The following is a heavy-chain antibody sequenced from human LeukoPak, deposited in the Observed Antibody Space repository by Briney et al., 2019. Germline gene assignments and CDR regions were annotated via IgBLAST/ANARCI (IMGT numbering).Heavy chain of an antibody. CDR2: NYYSGST. V-gene: IGHV4-59*01. Sequence: SETLSLTCSVYRGPICNYHWGWIRQPPGKGLEWIGHNYYSGSTYYNPSLKSRVTKSVDTTNNQYSLKLSSVTTADTAVYYCARGLFGFFDYWGQGTLVTVSS. CDR3: ARGLFGFFDY. D-gene: IGHD3-3*01. CDR1: RGPICNYH. J-gene: IGHJ4*02.